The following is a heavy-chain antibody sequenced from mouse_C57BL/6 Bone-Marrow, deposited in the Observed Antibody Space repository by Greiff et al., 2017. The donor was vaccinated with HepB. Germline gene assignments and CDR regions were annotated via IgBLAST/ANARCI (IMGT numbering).Heavy chain of an antibody. CDR3: VRYYYGSRGAMDY. Sequence: EVKLVESGGGLVQPQGSLKLSCAASGFSFHTYAMNWVRQAPGKGLEWVARIRSKSNNYATYYAASVKDRFTISRDDSESMLYLQMNNLKTEDTAMYYCVRYYYGSRGAMDYWGQGTSVTVSS. CDR2: IRSKSNNYAT. D-gene: IGHD1-1*01. J-gene: IGHJ4*01. V-gene: IGHV10-1*01. CDR1: GFSFHTYA.